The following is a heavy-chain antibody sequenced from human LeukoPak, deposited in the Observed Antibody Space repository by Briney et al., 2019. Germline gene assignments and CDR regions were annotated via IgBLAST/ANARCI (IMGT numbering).Heavy chain of an antibody. J-gene: IGHJ5*02. CDR2: IRSKAYGGTT. V-gene: IGHV3-49*03. CDR1: GFTFRDYA. CDR3: TRHRTYNPDRFDP. Sequence: GGSLRLSCTASGFTFRDYAMSWFRQAPGKGLEWVGFIRSKAYGGTTEYAASVKGRFTISRDDSKSIAYLQMNSLKTEDTAVYYCTRHRTYNPDRFDPWGQGTLVTVSS. D-gene: IGHD1-14*01.